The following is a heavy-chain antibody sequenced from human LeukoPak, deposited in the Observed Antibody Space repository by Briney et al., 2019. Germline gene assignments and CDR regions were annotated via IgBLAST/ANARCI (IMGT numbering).Heavy chain of an antibody. CDR2: TYYRSKWYN. CDR1: GESVSSNSAA. V-gene: IGHV6-1*01. D-gene: IGHD5-24*01. J-gene: IGHJ6*02. Sequence: SQTLSLTCAISGESVSSNSAAWIWIRQSPSRGLEWLGRTYYRSKWYNDYAVSVKSRITINPDTSKNQFSLQLNSVTPEDTAVYYCARDAREVERCYCGMDVWGQGTTVTVSS. CDR3: ARDAREVERCYCGMDV.